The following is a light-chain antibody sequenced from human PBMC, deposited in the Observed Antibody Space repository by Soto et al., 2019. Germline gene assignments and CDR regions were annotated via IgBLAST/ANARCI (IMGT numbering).Light chain of an antibody. CDR1: QSISSF. J-gene: IGKJ1*01. V-gene: IGKV1-5*03. Sequence: DIQMTQSPSTLSASVGDRVTITCRASQSISSFLAWYQQKPGKAPKLLIYKASSLESGVPSRFSGSGSGTEFTLTISSLQPDDFATYYCQQYKTYSTFGHGTKVEIK. CDR3: QQYKTYST. CDR2: KAS.